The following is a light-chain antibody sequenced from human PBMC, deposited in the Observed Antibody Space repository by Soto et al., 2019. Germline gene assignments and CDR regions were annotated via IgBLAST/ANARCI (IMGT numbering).Light chain of an antibody. CDR1: QSVSSY. V-gene: IGKV3-11*01. J-gene: IGKJ4*01. Sequence: EMVLSQSPASLSCSLGDVATLSVGSGQSVSSYLAWYQQKPGQAPRLLIYDASNRATGIPARFSGSGSGTDFTLTISSLEPEDFARHYCQLYTVWPLTFGGGTKVDI. CDR3: QLYTVWPLT. CDR2: DAS.